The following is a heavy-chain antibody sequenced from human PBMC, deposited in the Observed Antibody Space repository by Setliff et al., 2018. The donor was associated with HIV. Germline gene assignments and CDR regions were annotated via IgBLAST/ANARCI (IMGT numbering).Heavy chain of an antibody. V-gene: IGHV4-4*02. Sequence: SERLSLTCAVYGCSISSSNWWSWVRQPPGKGLEWIGELYHTGSTNYNPSIKSRFTISVDKSKNQFSMKLSSVTAADTAVYYCARGFRSGRIFGIDYWGQGTLVTVSS. J-gene: IGHJ4*02. D-gene: IGHD3-3*01. CDR2: LYHTGST. CDR3: ARGFRSGRIFGIDY. CDR1: GCSISSSNW.